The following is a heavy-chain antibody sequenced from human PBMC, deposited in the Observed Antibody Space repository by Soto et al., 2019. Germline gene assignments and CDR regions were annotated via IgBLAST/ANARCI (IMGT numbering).Heavy chain of an antibody. J-gene: IGHJ5*02. D-gene: IGHD2-15*01. Sequence: GASVKVSCKASGYTFTSYDINWVRQATGQGLEWMGWMNPNSGNTGYAQKFQGRVTMTRNTSISTAYMELSSLRSEDTAVYYCARGAFNFPRSPFSYCSGGSCYSNWFDPWGQGTLVTVSS. CDR3: ARGAFNFPRSPFSYCSGGSCYSNWFDP. CDR1: GYTFTSYD. V-gene: IGHV1-8*01. CDR2: MNPNSGNT.